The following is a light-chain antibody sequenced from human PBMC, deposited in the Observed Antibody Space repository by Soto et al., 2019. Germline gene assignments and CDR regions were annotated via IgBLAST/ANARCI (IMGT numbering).Light chain of an antibody. CDR3: HQHGSFPPET. V-gene: IGKV3-11*01. J-gene: IGKJ1*01. Sequence: AALLTQYPGETATLSCRASETVGTFLAWYHQRPGHPPPLLIYDASSRATGIPARFSGSGSGTDFTLTISILEPGDFAIYYFHQHGSFPPETFGQGTKLDIK. CDR2: DAS. CDR1: ETVGTF.